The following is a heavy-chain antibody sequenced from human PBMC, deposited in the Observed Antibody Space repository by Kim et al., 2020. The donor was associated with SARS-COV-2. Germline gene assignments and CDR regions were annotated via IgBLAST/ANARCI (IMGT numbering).Heavy chain of an antibody. CDR3: AKDPTMVRGVIPNWFDP. D-gene: IGHD3-10*01. V-gene: IGHV3-23*01. CDR2: ISGSGGST. Sequence: GGSLRLSCAASGFTFSSYAMSWVRQAPGKGLEWVSAISGSGGSTYYADSVKGRFTISRDNSKNTLYLQMNSLRAEDTAVYYCAKDPTMVRGVIPNWFDPWGQGTLVTVSS. CDR1: GFTFSSYA. J-gene: IGHJ5*02.